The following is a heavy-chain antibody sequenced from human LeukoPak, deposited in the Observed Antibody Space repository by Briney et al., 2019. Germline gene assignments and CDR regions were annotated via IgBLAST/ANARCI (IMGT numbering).Heavy chain of an antibody. D-gene: IGHD6-19*01. V-gene: IGHV1-69*13. J-gene: IGHJ4*02. Sequence: ASVKVSCKASGGSFSTYSFSWVRQAPGQGIEWMGGVIPILGRANYAHKFQDRVMITADESTSTTYMELSSLRLEDTAVYYWARVGGAVAGHSYYFDNWGQGTLVTVSS. CDR1: GGSFSTYS. CDR2: VIPILGRA. CDR3: ARVGGAVAGHSYYFDN.